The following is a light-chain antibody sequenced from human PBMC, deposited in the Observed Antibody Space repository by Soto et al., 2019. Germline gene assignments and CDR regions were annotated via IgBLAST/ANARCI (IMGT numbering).Light chain of an antibody. CDR3: LQNYSYPLT. J-gene: IGKJ4*01. Sequence: IQMTQSPSSLSASVGDRITITCRASRGIRNDLGGYQHKPGKAPKILIYGAFSLQSGVPSRFSGSGSCTAFTLTISTLQPEDFATYYCLQNYSYPLTIGRGTDVDI. CDR1: RGIRND. CDR2: GAF. V-gene: IGKV1-6*01.